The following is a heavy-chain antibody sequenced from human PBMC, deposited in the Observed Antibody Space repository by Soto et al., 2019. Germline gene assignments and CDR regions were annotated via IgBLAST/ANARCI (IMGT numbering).Heavy chain of an antibody. D-gene: IGHD6-19*01. CDR3: ARHGKSSGWYYFDY. V-gene: IGHV4-59*08. CDR1: GGSISSYY. J-gene: IGHJ4*02. CDR2: IYYSGST. Sequence: QVQLQESGPGLVKPSETLSLTCTVSGGSISSYYWSWILQPPGKGLEWIGYIYYSGSTNYNPSLKSRVTISVDTSKNQFSLKLSSVTAADTAVYYCARHGKSSGWYYFDYWGQGTLVTVSS.